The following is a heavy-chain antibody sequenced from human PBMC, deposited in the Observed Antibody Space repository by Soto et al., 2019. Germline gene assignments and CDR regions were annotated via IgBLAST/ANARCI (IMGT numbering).Heavy chain of an antibody. V-gene: IGHV1-58*01. CDR3: ARDGFGDYVFYFDY. Sequence: QMQVVQSGPEVKKPGTSVKVSCKTSGFTFSNSAVQWVRQARGQRLEWIAWIVVGSGTANYAQKFQGRVTITADESTSTAYMELSSLRSEDTAVYYCARDGFGDYVFYFDYWGQGTLVTVSS. CDR1: GFTFSNSA. J-gene: IGHJ4*02. CDR2: IVVGSGTA. D-gene: IGHD4-17*01.